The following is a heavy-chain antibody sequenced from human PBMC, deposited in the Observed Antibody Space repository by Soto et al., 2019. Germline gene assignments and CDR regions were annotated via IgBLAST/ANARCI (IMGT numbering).Heavy chain of an antibody. Sequence: GASVKVSCKASGYAFTGYYMHWVRQAPGQGLEWMGWINPNSGDTQYAQKFQGRVNMTRDTSISTAYMELSRLRSDDTAVYYCARELGLVPSYGMDVWGQGTTVTVSS. CDR2: INPNSGDT. CDR3: ARELGLVPSYGMDV. CDR1: GYAFTGYY. D-gene: IGHD2-8*02. V-gene: IGHV1-2*02. J-gene: IGHJ6*02.